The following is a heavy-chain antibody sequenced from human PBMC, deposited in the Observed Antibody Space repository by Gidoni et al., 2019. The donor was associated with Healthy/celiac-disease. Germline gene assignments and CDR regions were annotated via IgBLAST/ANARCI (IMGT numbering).Heavy chain of an antibody. CDR1: GGTFDSSA. CDR3: ARESGYCSSTSCYSLSYYYYYMDV. D-gene: IGHD2-2*02. J-gene: IGHJ6*03. V-gene: IGHV1-69*09. CDR2: IIPILGIA. Sequence: QVQLVQSGAEVKKPGSSVKVSCKASGGTFDSSAITWVRRAPGQGLEWMGRIIPILGIANYAQKFQGRVTITADKSTSTAYMELSSLRSEDTAVYYCARESGYCSSTSCYSLSYYYYYMDVWGKGTTVTVSS.